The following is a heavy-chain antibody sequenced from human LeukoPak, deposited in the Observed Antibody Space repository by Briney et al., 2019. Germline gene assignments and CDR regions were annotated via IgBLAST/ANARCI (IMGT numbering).Heavy chain of an antibody. CDR3: ARSGGLQKFDY. CDR2: ISYDGNTI. J-gene: IGHJ4*02. Sequence: GGSLRLSCAASEFTFSNYAVHWVRQAPGKGVQWVAVISYDGNTIHYADSVKGRFTISRDTSKNTLYLQMNSLRTEDTAVYYCARSGGLQKFDYWGQGTLVTVSS. V-gene: IGHV3-30-3*01. D-gene: IGHD4-11*01. CDR1: EFTFSNYA.